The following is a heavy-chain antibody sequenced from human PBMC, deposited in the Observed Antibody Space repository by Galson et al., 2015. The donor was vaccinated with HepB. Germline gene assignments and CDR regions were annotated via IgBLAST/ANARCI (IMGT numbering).Heavy chain of an antibody. Sequence: SATLSLTCAVYAGSSSGSYWSWIRQPPGKGLEWIGEINHSGSTNYNPPLKSRVTISVDTSKNQFSLKLSSVTAADTAVYYCYGSGSFGIGELVWFDPWGQGTLVTVSS. CDR2: INHSGST. D-gene: IGHD3-10*01. CDR3: YGSGSFGIGELVWFDP. J-gene: IGHJ5*02. V-gene: IGHV4-34*01. CDR1: AGSSSGSY.